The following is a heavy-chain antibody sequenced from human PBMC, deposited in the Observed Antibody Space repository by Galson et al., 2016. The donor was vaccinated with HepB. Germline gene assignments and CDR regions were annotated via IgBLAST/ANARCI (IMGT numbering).Heavy chain of an antibody. CDR1: GFTVRSNY. D-gene: IGHD3-10*01. CDR3: AKDAGRGGDFDH. Sequence: SLRLSCAASGFTVRSNYMSWVRQAPGKGLEWVSGISGSGRSTYYADSVKGRFTISRDNSKNTVYLQMNSLRAEDTALYYCAKDAGRGGDFDHWGRGTLVTVSS. J-gene: IGHJ4*02. CDR2: ISGSGRST. V-gene: IGHV3-23*01.